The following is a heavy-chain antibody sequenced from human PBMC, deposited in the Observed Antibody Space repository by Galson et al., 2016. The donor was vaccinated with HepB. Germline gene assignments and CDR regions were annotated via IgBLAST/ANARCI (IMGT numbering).Heavy chain of an antibody. Sequence: SETLSLTCAVSGGSLSSSTYYWGWIRQPPGKGLEWIATMYSSGRTFYNPSLKSRVTITMDRSKNQFSLKLTSVTAADRGVYYCASIYYREYFDYWGQGALVTVSS. J-gene: IGHJ4*02. V-gene: IGHV4-39*01. CDR1: GGSLSSSTYY. CDR2: MYSSGRT. D-gene: IGHD4/OR15-4a*01. CDR3: ASIYYREYFDY.